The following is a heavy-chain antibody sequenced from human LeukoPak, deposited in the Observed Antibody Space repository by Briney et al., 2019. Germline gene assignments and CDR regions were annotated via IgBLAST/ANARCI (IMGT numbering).Heavy chain of an antibody. CDR2: ISGSGGST. CDR3: ANYYYDSSGYGGEKTNDAFDI. J-gene: IGHJ3*02. CDR1: GFTFSSYG. V-gene: IGHV3-23*01. D-gene: IGHD3-22*01. Sequence: PGGSLRLSCAASGFTFSSYGMSWVRQAPGKGLEWVSAISGSGGSTYYADSVKGRFTISRDNSKNTLYLQMNSLRAEDTAVYYCANYYYDSSGYGGEKTNDAFDIWGQGTMVTVSS.